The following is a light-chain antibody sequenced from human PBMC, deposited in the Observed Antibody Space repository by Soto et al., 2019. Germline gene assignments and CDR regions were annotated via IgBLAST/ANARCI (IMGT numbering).Light chain of an antibody. V-gene: IGLV2-14*01. CDR3: SSYSSTTRG. CDR1: SSDVGGHDY. Sequence: QSALTQPASVSGSPGQSITISCTGTSSDVGGHDYVSWYQQHPGKAPKLIIYEVRNRPSGVSNRFSGSKSGNTASLTISPLQADDEADYYCSSYSSTTRGFGTGTKVTV. J-gene: IGLJ1*01. CDR2: EVR.